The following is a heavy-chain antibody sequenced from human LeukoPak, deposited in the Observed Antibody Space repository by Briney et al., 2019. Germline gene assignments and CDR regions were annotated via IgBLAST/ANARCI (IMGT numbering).Heavy chain of an antibody. CDR3: ARDLRGGDYEGTY. Sequence: PGGSLRLSCAASGFTFSSYGMHWVRQAPGKGLEWVAVISYDGSNNDYAEPVKGRFTISRDNSKNTLYLQMDSLRAEDTAVYYCARDLRGGDYEGTYWGQGTLVTVSS. CDR2: ISYDGSNN. V-gene: IGHV3-30*19. J-gene: IGHJ4*02. D-gene: IGHD2-21*02. CDR1: GFTFSSYG.